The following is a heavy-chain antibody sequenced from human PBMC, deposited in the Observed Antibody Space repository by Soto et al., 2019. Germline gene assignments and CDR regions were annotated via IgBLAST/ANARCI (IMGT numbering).Heavy chain of an antibody. V-gene: IGHV3-23*01. CDR3: AKTYGIAVAGAIDY. J-gene: IGHJ4*02. Sequence: EVQLLESGGGLVQPGGSLRLSCAASGFTFSSYAMSWVRQAPGKGLEWVSAISDSGGSTYSGYSVKGRFTISGDNSKNTLYLQMDSLRAEDTAVYYCAKTYGIAVAGAIDYWGQGTLVTVSS. CDR1: GFTFSSYA. CDR2: ISDSGGST. D-gene: IGHD6-19*01.